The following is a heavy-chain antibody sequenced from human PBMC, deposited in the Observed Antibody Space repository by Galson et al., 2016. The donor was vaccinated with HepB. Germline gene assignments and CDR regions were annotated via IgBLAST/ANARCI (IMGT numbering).Heavy chain of an antibody. D-gene: IGHD1-26*01. J-gene: IGHJ4*02. Sequence: SLRLSCAASGFTFSSYWMHWVRQAPGKGLVWVARIESDESSTCYADSVKGRFTISRDNAKNTLYLQMFSLRAEDTGVYYCVREAPGSYLVKYWGQGTLVTVSS. V-gene: IGHV3-74*01. CDR1: GFTFSSYW. CDR3: VREAPGSYLVKY. CDR2: IESDESST.